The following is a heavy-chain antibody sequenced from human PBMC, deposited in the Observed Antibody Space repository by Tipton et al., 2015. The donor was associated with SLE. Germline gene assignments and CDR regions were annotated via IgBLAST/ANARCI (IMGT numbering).Heavy chain of an antibody. D-gene: IGHD6-13*01. V-gene: IGHV4-38-2*01. CDR2: IYHSGST. CDR3: ASLLVSSSWYGAHLDD. J-gene: IGHJ4*02. CDR1: GYSIGSGYY. Sequence: TLSLTCAVSGYSIGSGYYWGWIRQPPGKGLEWIGSIYHSGSTYYNPSLKSRVTISVDTSKNQFSLKLSSVTAADTAVYYCASLLVSSSWYGAHLDDWGQGTLVTVAS.